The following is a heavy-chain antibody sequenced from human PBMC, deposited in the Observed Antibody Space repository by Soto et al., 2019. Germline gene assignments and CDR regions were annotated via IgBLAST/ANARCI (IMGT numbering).Heavy chain of an antibody. V-gene: IGHV4-30-4*01. D-gene: IGHD3-22*01. CDR3: ARLGAYYPSLDP. CDR2: ISYSGTT. J-gene: IGHJ5*02. CDR1: GGSISSGNYY. Sequence: PSETLSLTCTVYGGSISSGNYYWSWIRQPPGKGLEWIGFISYSGTTHYSASLRSRVSISVDTSKNQFSLDLSSVTAADTAVYYCARLGAYYPSLDPWGPGT.